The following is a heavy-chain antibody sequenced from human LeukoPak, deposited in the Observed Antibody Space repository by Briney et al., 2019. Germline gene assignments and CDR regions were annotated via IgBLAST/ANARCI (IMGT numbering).Heavy chain of an antibody. CDR3: ALGIAAAGTPDY. V-gene: IGHV4-38-2*02. Sequence: SETLSLTCTVSGYSISSGYYWGWIRQPPGKGLEWIGSIYHSGSTYYNPSLKSRVTISVDTSKNQFSLKLSSVTAADTAVYYCALGIAAAGTPDYWGQGTLVTVSS. J-gene: IGHJ4*02. CDR2: IYHSGST. CDR1: GYSISSGYY. D-gene: IGHD6-13*01.